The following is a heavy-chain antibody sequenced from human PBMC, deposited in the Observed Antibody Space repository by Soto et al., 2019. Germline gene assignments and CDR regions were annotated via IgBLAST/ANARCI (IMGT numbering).Heavy chain of an antibody. Sequence: QAQLVESGGCVVQPGTSLRLSCAASGFTISTHGMHWVRQAPGKGLEWLANIGYDGSNKFYAESVKGRFSISKDNSKNTLYLQMSSLRAEDTAVYYCAAATTWNFHFPYWGQGTQVTVSS. J-gene: IGHJ4*02. D-gene: IGHD1-7*01. CDR3: AAATTWNFHFPY. CDR2: IGYDGSNK. CDR1: GFTISTHG. V-gene: IGHV3-33*03.